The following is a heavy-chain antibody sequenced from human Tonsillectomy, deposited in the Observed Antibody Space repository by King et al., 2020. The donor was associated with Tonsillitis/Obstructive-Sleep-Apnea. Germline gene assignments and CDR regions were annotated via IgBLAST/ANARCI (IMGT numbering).Heavy chain of an antibody. J-gene: IGHJ6*03. V-gene: IGHV4-39*01. CDR3: ARLVSYDWSPGYYYYYYMDV. D-gene: IGHD5-12*01. CDR2: IYYSGST. Sequence: QLQESGPGLVRPSETLSLTCTVSGGSISSSRYYWGWIRQPPGKGLEWIGTIYYSGSTYYNPSLKSRVTISVDTSKNQFSLKLSSVTAADPAVYYCARLVSYDWSPGYYYYYYMDVWGKGTTVTVSS. CDR1: GGSISSSRYY.